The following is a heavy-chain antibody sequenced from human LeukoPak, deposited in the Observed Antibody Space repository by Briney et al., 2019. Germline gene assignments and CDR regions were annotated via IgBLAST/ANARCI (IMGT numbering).Heavy chain of an antibody. V-gene: IGHV4-39*01. J-gene: IGHJ4*02. CDR3: ARQLTYYYDSSGYYFFDY. Sequence: SETLSLTCTVSGGSISSSSYYWGWIRQPPGKGLEWIGSIYYSGSTYYNPSLKSRVTISVDTSKNQFSLKLSSVTAADTAVYYCARQLTYYYDSSGYYFFDYWGQGTLVTVSP. CDR2: IYYSGST. CDR1: GGSISSSSYY. D-gene: IGHD3-22*01.